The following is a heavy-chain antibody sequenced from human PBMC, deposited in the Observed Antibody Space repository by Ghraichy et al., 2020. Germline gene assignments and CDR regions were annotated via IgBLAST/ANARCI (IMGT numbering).Heavy chain of an antibody. Sequence: GGSLRLSCAASGFTVSSNYMSWVRQAPGKGLEWVSVIYSGGSTYYADSVKGRFTISRDNSKNTLYLQMNSLRAEDTAVYYCARPLTVRARSFDIWGQGTMVTVSS. CDR3: ARPLTVRARSFDI. D-gene: IGHD4-17*01. V-gene: IGHV3-53*01. CDR2: IYSGGST. J-gene: IGHJ3*02. CDR1: GFTVSSNY.